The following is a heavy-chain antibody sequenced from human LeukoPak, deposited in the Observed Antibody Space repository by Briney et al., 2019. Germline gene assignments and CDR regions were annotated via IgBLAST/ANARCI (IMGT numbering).Heavy chain of an antibody. CDR3: ARGLGDDFWSGYYSFDY. CDR2: MNPNSGNT. V-gene: IGHV1-8*01. Sequence: ASVKVSCKASGYTFTSYDINCVRQATGQGLEWMGWMNPNSGNTGYAQKFQGRVTMTRNTSISTAYMELSSLRSEDTAVHYCARGLGDDFWSGYYSFDYWGQGTLVTVSS. D-gene: IGHD3-3*01. CDR1: GYTFTSYD. J-gene: IGHJ4*02.